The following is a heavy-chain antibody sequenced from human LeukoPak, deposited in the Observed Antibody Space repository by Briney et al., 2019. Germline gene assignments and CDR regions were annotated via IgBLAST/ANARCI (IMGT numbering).Heavy chain of an antibody. J-gene: IGHJ4*02. CDR1: GGSIRNDYYY. Sequence: PSETLSLTCTVSGGSIRNDYYYWDWIRQAPGKGLEWIGNIYYTGSTYYNPSLKSRVTVSGDTSKNQFSLKLNSVTAADTAVYVCGRVRRAAVAAGYDYWGQGILVTVSS. CDR2: IYYTGST. D-gene: IGHD6-19*01. CDR3: GRVRRAAVAAGYDY. V-gene: IGHV4-39*01.